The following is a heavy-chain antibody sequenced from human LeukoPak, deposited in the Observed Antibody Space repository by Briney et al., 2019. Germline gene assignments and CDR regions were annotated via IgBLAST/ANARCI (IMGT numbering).Heavy chain of an antibody. CDR2: ISGGGGST. Sequence: GGSLRLSCAASGFIISSFGMSWVRQAPGKGLEWVSAISGGGGSTYYADSVKGRFTISRDDSKNTVDLQMNSLRAEDTAVYYCAKGIYYGSGSSFFRHWGQGTLVTVSS. J-gene: IGHJ1*01. CDR3: AKGIYYGSGSSFFRH. CDR1: GFIISSFG. V-gene: IGHV3-23*01. D-gene: IGHD3-10*01.